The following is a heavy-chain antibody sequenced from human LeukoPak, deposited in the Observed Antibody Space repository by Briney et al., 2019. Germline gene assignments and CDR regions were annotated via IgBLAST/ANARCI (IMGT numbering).Heavy chain of an antibody. Sequence: GGSLRLSCSASGFTFSSYAMHWVRQAPGKGLEYVSAISSNGGSTYYADSVKGRFTISRDNSKNTLYLQMNSLRAEDTAVYYCARDPLWFGVQGYFDNWGQGTLVTVSS. J-gene: IGHJ4*02. CDR2: ISSNGGST. CDR3: ARDPLWFGVQGYFDN. D-gene: IGHD3-10*01. CDR1: GFTFSSYA. V-gene: IGHV3-64*04.